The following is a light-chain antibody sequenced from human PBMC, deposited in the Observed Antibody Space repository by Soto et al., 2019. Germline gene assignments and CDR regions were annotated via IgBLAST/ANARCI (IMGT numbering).Light chain of an antibody. V-gene: IGKV3-20*01. CDR1: QSVSSSY. J-gene: IGKJ1*01. CDR3: QQYGSTPPWT. Sequence: EIVLTQSPGTLSLSPGERATLSCRASQSVSSSYLAWYQQKPGQAPRLLIYGASSRATGNPDRFSGSGSGKDFTLTISSLEPEDFAVYYCQQYGSTPPWTFGQGTKVEIK. CDR2: GAS.